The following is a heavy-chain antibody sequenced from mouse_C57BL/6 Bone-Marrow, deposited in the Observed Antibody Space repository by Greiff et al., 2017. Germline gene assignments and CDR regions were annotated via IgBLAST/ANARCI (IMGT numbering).Heavy chain of an antibody. CDR1: GYTFTSYW. D-gene: IGHD2-3*01. V-gene: IGHV1-5*01. Sequence: EVMLVESGTVLARPGASVKMSCKTSGYTFTSYWMHWVKQRPGQGLEWIGAIYPGNSDTSYNQKFKGKAKLTAVTSASTAYMELSSLTNEDSAVYYCTRSDGYYGVYAMDYWGQGTSVTVSS. J-gene: IGHJ4*01. CDR2: IYPGNSDT. CDR3: TRSDGYYGVYAMDY.